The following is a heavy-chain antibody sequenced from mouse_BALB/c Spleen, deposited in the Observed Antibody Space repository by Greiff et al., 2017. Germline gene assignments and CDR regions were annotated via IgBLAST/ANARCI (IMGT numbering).Heavy chain of an antibody. J-gene: IGHJ4*01. CDR2: INPSTGYT. CDR3: AKHGELLRLRYALDY. Sequence: QVQLQQSGAELAKPGASVKMSCKASGYTFTSYWMHWVKQRPGQGLEWIGYINPSTGYTESNQKFKDKATLTADKSSSTAYMHLSSLTSEDSAVYYGAKHGELLRLRYALDYGGQGTTVTVSA. D-gene: IGHD1-2*01. CDR1: GYTFTSYW. V-gene: IGHV1-7*01.